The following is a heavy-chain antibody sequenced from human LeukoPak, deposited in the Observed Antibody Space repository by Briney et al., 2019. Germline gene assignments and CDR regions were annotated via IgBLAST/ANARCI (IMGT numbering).Heavy chain of an antibody. CDR3: ARKSTAARLDDY. Sequence: GGSLRLSCAASGFTFSSYAMSWVRQAPGKGLEWVSAISGSGGSTYYADSVKGRFTISRDNSKNTPYLQMNSLRAEDTAVYYCARKSTAARLDDYWGQGTLVTVSS. CDR1: GFTFSSYA. V-gene: IGHV3-23*01. J-gene: IGHJ4*02. CDR2: ISGSGGST. D-gene: IGHD6-13*01.